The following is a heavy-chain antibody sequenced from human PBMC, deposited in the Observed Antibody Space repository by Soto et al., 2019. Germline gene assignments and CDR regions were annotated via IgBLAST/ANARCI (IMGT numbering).Heavy chain of an antibody. Sequence: GASVKVSCKASGYTFTGYYMHWVRQAPGQGLEWMGWINPNSGGTNYAQKFQGWVTMTRDTSISTAYMELSRLRSDDTAVYYFSRDRLERSEERDYYYYGMDVWGQGTTVTVSS. D-gene: IGHD1-1*01. CDR1: GYTFTGYY. V-gene: IGHV1-2*04. J-gene: IGHJ6*02. CDR3: SRDRLERSEERDYYYYGMDV. CDR2: INPNSGGT.